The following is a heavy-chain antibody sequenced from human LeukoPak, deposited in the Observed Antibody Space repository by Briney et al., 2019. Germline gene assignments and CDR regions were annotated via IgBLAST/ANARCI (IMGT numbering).Heavy chain of an antibody. D-gene: IGHD3-3*01. Sequence: SETLSLTCAVYGESFSGFYWTWIRQPPGKGLEWIGESNESGGINYNPSLKSRVTILVDPSKNQLSLKLSSVTAADTAVYYCARDMPLLRRLWYFDLWGRGTLVTVSS. J-gene: IGHJ2*01. CDR2: SNESGGI. V-gene: IGHV4-34*01. CDR1: GESFSGFY. CDR3: ARDMPLLRRLWYFDL.